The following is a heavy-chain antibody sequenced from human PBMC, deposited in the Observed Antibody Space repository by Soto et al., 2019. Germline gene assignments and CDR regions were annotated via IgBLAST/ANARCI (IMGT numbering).Heavy chain of an antibody. D-gene: IGHD3-10*01. CDR1: GFTFTNYR. J-gene: IGHJ6*02. Sequence: GGSLRLSCAASGFTFTNYRIHWVRQAPGKGLVWVARINSDGTRINYADSVKGRFTISRDNAKNTVFLQMNSLRDEDTAVYYCARDRDYGSGSYFYYYGMDVWGQGTTVTVSS. V-gene: IGHV3-74*01. CDR2: INSDGTRI. CDR3: ARDRDYGSGSYFYYYGMDV.